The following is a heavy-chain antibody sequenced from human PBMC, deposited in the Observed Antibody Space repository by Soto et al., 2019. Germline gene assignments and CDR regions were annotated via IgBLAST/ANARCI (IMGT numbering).Heavy chain of an antibody. CDR1: GFTFSSYA. CDR2: ISGSGGST. J-gene: IGHJ4*02. V-gene: IGHV3-23*01. D-gene: IGHD3-22*01. Sequence: GGSLRLSCAASGFTFSSYAMSWVRQAPGKGLEWVSAISGSGGSTYYADSVKGRFTISRDNSKNTLYLQMNSLRAEDTAVYYCAKEEDYDSSGYYPMELDYWGQGTLVTVSS. CDR3: AKEEDYDSSGYYPMELDY.